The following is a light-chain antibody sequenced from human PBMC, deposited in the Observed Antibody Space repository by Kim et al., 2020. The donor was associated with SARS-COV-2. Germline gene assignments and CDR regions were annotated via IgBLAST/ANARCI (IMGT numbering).Light chain of an antibody. Sequence: ASVGGRVTITCRASQGISKYLAWFQQKPRKAPKSLICGSSSLQSGVPSKFSGSGSGTDFTLTINSLQPEDFATYYCQQYDNYPLTYGGGTKVDIK. J-gene: IGKJ4*01. CDR3: QQYDNYPLT. V-gene: IGKV1-16*02. CDR1: QGISKY. CDR2: GSS.